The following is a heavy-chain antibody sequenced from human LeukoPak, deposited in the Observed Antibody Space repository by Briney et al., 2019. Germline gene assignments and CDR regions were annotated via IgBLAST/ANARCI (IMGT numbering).Heavy chain of an antibody. D-gene: IGHD3-10*01. V-gene: IGHV4-34*01. CDR2: INHSGST. CDR3: AREPRYYYGSGSYYPFDY. CDR1: GGSFSGYY. Sequence: SETLSLTCAVYGGSFSGYYWSWIRQPPGKGLEWIGEINHSGSTNYNPSLKSRVTISVDTSKNQFSLKLSSVTAADTAVYYCAREPRYYYGSGSYYPFDYWGQGTLVTVSS. J-gene: IGHJ4*02.